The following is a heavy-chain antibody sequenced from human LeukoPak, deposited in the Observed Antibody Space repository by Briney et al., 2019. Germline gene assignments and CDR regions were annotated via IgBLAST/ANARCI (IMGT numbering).Heavy chain of an antibody. CDR2: IYPGDSDT. D-gene: IGHD6-13*01. CDR3: ARQIGTSSPGR. V-gene: IGHV5-51*01. Sequence: KVSCKASGYTFTSYDINWVRQMPGKGLEWMGIIYPGDSDTRYSPSFQGQVTISADKSISTAYLQWSSLKASDTAMYYCARQIGTSSPGRWGQGTLVTVSS. J-gene: IGHJ4*02. CDR1: GYTFTSYD.